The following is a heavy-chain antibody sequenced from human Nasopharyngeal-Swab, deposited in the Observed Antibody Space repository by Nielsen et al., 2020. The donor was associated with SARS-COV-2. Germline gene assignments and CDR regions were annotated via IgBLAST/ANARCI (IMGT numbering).Heavy chain of an antibody. CDR2: FDPEDGET. J-gene: IGHJ5*02. Sequence: ASVKVSCKVSGYTLTELSMHWARQAPGKGLEWMGGFDPEDGETIYAQKFQGRVTMTEDTSTDTAYMELSSLRSEDTAVYYCATAPPMVVTPPWWFDPWGQGTLVTVSS. CDR1: GYTLTELS. D-gene: IGHD4-23*01. V-gene: IGHV1-24*01. CDR3: ATAPPMVVTPPWWFDP.